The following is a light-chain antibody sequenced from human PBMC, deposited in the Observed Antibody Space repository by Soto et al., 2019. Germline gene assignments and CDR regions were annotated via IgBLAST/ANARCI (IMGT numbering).Light chain of an antibody. J-gene: IGLJ1*01. CDR1: SSDIGAYDS. CDR2: EVT. CDR3: SSHGGANNFYV. Sequence: SALTQPPSASGSPGQSVTISCTGPSSDIGAYDSVSWYQQHPGKVPKLLIYEVTKRPSGVPDRFSASKSGSTASLTVSGLQAEDEADYYCSSHGGANNFYVFGTGTKVTVL. V-gene: IGLV2-8*01.